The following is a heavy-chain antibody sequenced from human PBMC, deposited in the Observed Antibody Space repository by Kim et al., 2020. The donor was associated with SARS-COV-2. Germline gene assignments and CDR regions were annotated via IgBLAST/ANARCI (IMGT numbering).Heavy chain of an antibody. CDR2: IYYSGST. J-gene: IGHJ3*02. V-gene: IGHV4-39*01. CDR3: ARRIRQYQLLYNAFDI. Sequence: SETLSLTCTVSGGSISSSSYYWGWIRQPPGKGLEWIGSIYYSGSTYYNPSLKSRVTISVDTSKNQFSLKLSSVTAADTAVYYCARRIRQYQLLYNAFDIWGQGTMVTVSS. CDR1: GGSISSSSYY. D-gene: IGHD2-2*02.